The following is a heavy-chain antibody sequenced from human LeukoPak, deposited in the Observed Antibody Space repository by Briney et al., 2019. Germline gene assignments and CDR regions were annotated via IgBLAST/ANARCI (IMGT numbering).Heavy chain of an antibody. V-gene: IGHV4-59*11. CDR1: GGSISSHY. D-gene: IGHD3-10*01. J-gene: IGHJ6*03. CDR3: ARGASSGSGSYSSHYYYYYYMDV. CDR2: IYYSGST. Sequence: SETLSLTCTVSGGSISSHYWSWIRQPPGKGLEWIGYIYYSGSTNYNPSLKSRVTISVDASKNQFSLKLSSVTAADTAVYYCARGASSGSGSYSSHYYYYYYMDVWGKGTTVTVSS.